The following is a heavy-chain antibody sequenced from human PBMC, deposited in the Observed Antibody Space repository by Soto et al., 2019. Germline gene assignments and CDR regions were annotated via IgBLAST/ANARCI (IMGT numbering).Heavy chain of an antibody. CDR3: ARQYRRIVGPTTCDY. V-gene: IGHV4-39*01. CDR1: GCSISSSSYY. CDR2: IYYSGST. J-gene: IGHJ4*02. Sequence: SETLSLTCIVSGCSISSSSYYWGWIRQPPGKGLEWIGSIYYSGSTYYNPSLKSRVTISVDTSKNQFSLKPSSVTAADTAVYYCARQYRRIVGPTTCDYWGQGTLVTVSS. D-gene: IGHD1-26*01.